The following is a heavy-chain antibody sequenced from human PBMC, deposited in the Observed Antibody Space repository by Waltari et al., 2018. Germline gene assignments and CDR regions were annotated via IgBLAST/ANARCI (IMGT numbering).Heavy chain of an antibody. Sequence: EVQLMESGGGLVQPGGSLRLSCAASGFSFSAYWMTWVRQAPGTGLEWVANIKYDGSATYHADSVNGRFSISRDNAKNSLYLQMNSVSAEDTAIYYCARGSPGYVRVWDCWGQGTMVTVSS. V-gene: IGHV3-7*03. CDR2: IKYDGSAT. J-gene: IGHJ4*02. CDR1: GFSFSAYW. D-gene: IGHD2-2*01. CDR3: ARGSPGYVRVWDC.